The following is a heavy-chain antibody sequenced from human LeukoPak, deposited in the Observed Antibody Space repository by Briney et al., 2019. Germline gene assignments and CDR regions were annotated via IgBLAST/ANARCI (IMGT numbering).Heavy chain of an antibody. Sequence: SETLSLTCTVSGDSISSYYWSWIRQPAGKGLEWIGRIYTSGSTNYNPSLKSRVTMSVDTSENQFSLKLSSVTAADTAVYYCARDLYGSGNYYFDYWGQGTLVTVSS. J-gene: IGHJ4*02. CDR3: ARDLYGSGNYYFDY. CDR1: GDSISSYY. D-gene: IGHD3-10*01. CDR2: IYTSGST. V-gene: IGHV4-4*07.